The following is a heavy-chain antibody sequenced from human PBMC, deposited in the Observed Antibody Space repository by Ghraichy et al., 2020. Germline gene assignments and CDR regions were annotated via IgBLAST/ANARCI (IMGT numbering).Heavy chain of an antibody. Sequence: TLSLTCAASGFTFSSYGMHWVRQAPGKGLEWVAVIWYDGSNKYYADSVKGRFTISRDNSKNTLYLQMNSLRAEDTAVYYCARDRYSGSYYGEDDYWGQGTLVTVSS. J-gene: IGHJ4*02. D-gene: IGHD1-26*01. CDR1: GFTFSSYG. CDR2: IWYDGSNK. CDR3: ARDRYSGSYYGEDDY. V-gene: IGHV3-33*01.